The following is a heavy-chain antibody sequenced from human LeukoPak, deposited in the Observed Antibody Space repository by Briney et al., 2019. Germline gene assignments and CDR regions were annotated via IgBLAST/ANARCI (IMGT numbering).Heavy chain of an antibody. D-gene: IGHD4-17*01. J-gene: IGHJ4*02. CDR2: INHSGST. V-gene: IGHV4-34*01. CDR3: ARVSFRGDYDYYFDY. CDR1: GGSFSGYY. Sequence: SETLSLTCAVYGGSFSGYYWSWIRQPPGKGLEWIGEINHSGSTNYNPSLKSRVTISVDTSKNQFSLKLSSVTAADTAVYYCARVSFRGDYDYYFDYWGQGTLVTVSS.